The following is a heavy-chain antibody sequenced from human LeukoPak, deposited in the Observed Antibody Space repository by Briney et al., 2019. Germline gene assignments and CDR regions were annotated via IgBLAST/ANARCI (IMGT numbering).Heavy chain of an antibody. V-gene: IGHV4-30-4*08. Sequence: PSQTLSLTCTVSGGSISSGDCYWSWIRQHPGKGLEWIGYIYYSGSTYYNPSLKSRVTISVDTSKNQFSLKLSSVTAADTAVYYCARRGYDSSGYYYAYWGQGTLVTVSS. CDR1: GGSISSGDCY. D-gene: IGHD3-22*01. CDR3: ARRGYDSSGYYYAY. CDR2: IYYSGST. J-gene: IGHJ4*02.